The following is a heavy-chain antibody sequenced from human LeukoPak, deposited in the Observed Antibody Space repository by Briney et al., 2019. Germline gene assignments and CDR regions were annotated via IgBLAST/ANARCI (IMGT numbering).Heavy chain of an antibody. J-gene: IGHJ4*02. D-gene: IGHD2-2*01. V-gene: IGHV4-34*01. Sequence: PSETLSLTCAVYGGSFSGYYWSWIRQPPGKGLEWIGEINHSGSTDYNPSLKRRVTISVDTSKNQFSLKLSSVTAADTAVYYCARGGRIVVVPASSARDRSLGYWGQGTLVTVSS. CDR1: GGSFSGYY. CDR2: INHSGST. CDR3: ARGGRIVVVPASSARDRSLGY.